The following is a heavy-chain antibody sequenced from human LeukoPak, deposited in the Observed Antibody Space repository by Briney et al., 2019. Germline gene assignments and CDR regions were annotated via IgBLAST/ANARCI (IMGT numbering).Heavy chain of an antibody. D-gene: IGHD3-16*01. CDR3: APEGDRFDF. Sequence: GGSLRLSCAASGFTFSNAWMSWVRQAPGKGLEWVGRIQGKPDGGTTDYAAPVKGRFTVSRDDSKNTLYLQMYSLKTEDTAVYYCAPEGDRFDFWGQGTLVTVSS. J-gene: IGHJ5*01. CDR2: IQGKPDGGTT. CDR1: GFTFSNAW. V-gene: IGHV3-15*01.